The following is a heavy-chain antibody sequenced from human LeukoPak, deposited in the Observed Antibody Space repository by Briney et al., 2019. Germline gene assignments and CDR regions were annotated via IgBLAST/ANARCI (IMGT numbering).Heavy chain of an antibody. J-gene: IGHJ4*02. CDR1: GSTFSSYA. D-gene: IGHD2-21*01. V-gene: IGHV3-23*01. Sequence: GSLRLSCAASGSTFSSYAMSWLRQTPQKGLEWVSGISVTGDITYYADSIKGRFTLARDSSRSTLYLQLNSLRADDTAVYYCAKSHIARYPLQYYFDLWSQGAQVIVSS. CDR2: ISVTGDIT. CDR3: AKSHIARYPLQYYFDL.